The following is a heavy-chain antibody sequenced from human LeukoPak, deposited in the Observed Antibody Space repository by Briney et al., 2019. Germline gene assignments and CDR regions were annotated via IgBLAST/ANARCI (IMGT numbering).Heavy chain of an antibody. D-gene: IGHD3-10*01. V-gene: IGHV3-30*03. CDR2: ITYDGYYK. Sequence: GGSLRLSCAASGFTFTNYGMHWVRQAPGKGLEWVALITYDGYYKYYSDSVKGRFTISSDTSKNTLYLQMNSLRAEDTAVYYCARDLSPVVRASPMGYWGQGTPVTVSS. CDR1: GFTFTNYG. J-gene: IGHJ4*02. CDR3: ARDLSPVVRASPMGY.